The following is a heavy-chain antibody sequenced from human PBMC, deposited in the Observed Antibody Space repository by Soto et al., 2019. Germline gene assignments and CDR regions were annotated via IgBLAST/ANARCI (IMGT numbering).Heavy chain of an antibody. D-gene: IGHD1-26*01. CDR2: VGSDGMHK. CDR3: ARDVIVDAPDYFHS. J-gene: IGHJ4*02. V-gene: IGHV3-30*01. Sequence: QVQLVESGGGVVQPGRSLRLSCAASGFTFTNCAMHCVRQAPGKGLEWVAVVGSDGMHKYYGDFVKGRFTISRDTSENTVYLQMDRLTSEDTALYYCARDVIVDAPDYFHSWGRGTLVTVSS. CDR1: GFTFTNCA.